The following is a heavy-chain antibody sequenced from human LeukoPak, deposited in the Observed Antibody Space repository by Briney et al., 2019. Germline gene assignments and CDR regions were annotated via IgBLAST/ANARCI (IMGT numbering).Heavy chain of an antibody. CDR3: AKDQRLVGATDFDH. Sequence: PGGSLRLSCAASGFTFSSYGMHWVRQAPGKGLEWVTFIRYDGSNKYYADSVKGRFTISRDNSKNTLYLQMNSLRAEDTAVYYCAKDQRLVGATDFDHWGQGTLVTVSS. D-gene: IGHD1-26*01. CDR1: GFTFSSYG. V-gene: IGHV3-30*02. CDR2: IRYDGSNK. J-gene: IGHJ4*02.